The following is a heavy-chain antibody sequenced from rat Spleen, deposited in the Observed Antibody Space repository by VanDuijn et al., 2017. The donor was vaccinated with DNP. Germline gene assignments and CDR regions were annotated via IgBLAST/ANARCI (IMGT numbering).Heavy chain of an antibody. CDR2: IIYDGSRT. CDR3: ATHTTGDY. Sequence: EVQLVESGGGLVQPGRSLKLSCAASGFTFSNYNMAWVRQAPKKGLEWVATIIYDGSRTYYRDSVKGRFTISRDNAKSTLYLQMDSLRSEDTATYYCATHTTGDYWGQGVMVTVSS. V-gene: IGHV5S10*01. J-gene: IGHJ2*01. CDR1: GFTFSNYN. D-gene: IGHD1-6*01.